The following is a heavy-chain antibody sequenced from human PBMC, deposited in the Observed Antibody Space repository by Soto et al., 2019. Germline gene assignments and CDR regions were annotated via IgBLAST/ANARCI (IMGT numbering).Heavy chain of an antibody. CDR2: IIPIFGTA. D-gene: IGHD2-8*01. Sequence: QVQLVQSGAEVKKPGSSVKVSCKASGGTFSSYAISWVRQAPGQGLEWMGGIIPIFGTANYAQKFQGRVTLTAAESTSTAYMELSSLRSEDTAVYYCARGPTYCTNGVCYPFMDVWGQGTTVTVSS. J-gene: IGHJ6*02. CDR3: ARGPTYCTNGVCYPFMDV. V-gene: IGHV1-69*12. CDR1: GGTFSSYA.